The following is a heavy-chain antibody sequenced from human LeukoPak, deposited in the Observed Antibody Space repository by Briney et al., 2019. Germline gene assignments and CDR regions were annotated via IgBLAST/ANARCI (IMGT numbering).Heavy chain of an antibody. J-gene: IGHJ3*02. D-gene: IGHD3-22*01. V-gene: IGHV1-3*03. CDR2: INVDNGDT. CDR3: AIFGYNDRSGYRHAFDI. Sequence: ASVKVSCKASGYTFTHFSMHWVRQAPGQRLEWMGWINVDNGDTQYSQEFQGRVTLTRDTSASTAYMDLSSLRSEDMAEYYCAIFGYNDRSGYRHAFDIWGQGTMVTVTS. CDR1: GYTFTHFS.